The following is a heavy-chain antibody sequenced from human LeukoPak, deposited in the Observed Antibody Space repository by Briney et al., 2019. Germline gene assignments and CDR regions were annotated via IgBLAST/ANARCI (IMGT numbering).Heavy chain of an antibody. Sequence: LETLSLTCTVSGGSISSYYRSWIRQPAGKGLEWIGRIYTSGSTNYNPSLKSRVTMSVDTSKNQFSLKLSSVTAADTAVYYCASSSAMSSGWYSSFDYWGQGTLVTVSS. D-gene: IGHD6-19*01. CDR2: IYTSGST. V-gene: IGHV4-4*07. CDR1: GGSISSYY. J-gene: IGHJ4*02. CDR3: ASSSAMSSGWYSSFDY.